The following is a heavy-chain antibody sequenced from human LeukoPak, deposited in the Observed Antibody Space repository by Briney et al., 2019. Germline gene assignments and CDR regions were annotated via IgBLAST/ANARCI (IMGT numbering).Heavy chain of an antibody. V-gene: IGHV1-2*06. CDR1: GYTFTGYY. CDR3: ARVPPKGYYDSSGYYTY. D-gene: IGHD3-22*01. CDR2: INPNSGGT. J-gene: IGHJ4*02. Sequence: ASVKVSCKASGYTFTGYYMHWVRQVPGQGLEWMGRINPNSGGTNYAQKFQGRVTMTRDTSISTAYMELSRLRSDDTAVYYCARVPPKGYYDSSGYYTYWGQGTLVTVSS.